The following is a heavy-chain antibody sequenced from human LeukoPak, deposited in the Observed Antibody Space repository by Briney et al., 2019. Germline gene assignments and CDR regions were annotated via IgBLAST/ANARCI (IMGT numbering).Heavy chain of an antibody. Sequence: PSETLSLTCTVSGGSITTPTYYWGWIRQPPGKGLEWIGTIYYTGATYYNPSLKSRVTISVDTSKNQFSMRLTSVTAADTAVYYCARLPGVRLGYYFDYWGQGTLVTVSS. D-gene: IGHD3-16*01. CDR1: GGSITTPTYY. V-gene: IGHV4-39*07. J-gene: IGHJ4*02. CDR2: IYYTGAT. CDR3: ARLPGVRLGYYFDY.